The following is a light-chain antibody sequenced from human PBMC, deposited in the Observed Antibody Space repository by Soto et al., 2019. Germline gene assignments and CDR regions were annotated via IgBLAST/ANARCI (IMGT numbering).Light chain of an antibody. CDR2: STS. CDR3: QQSYSSPYT. CDR1: QDINKY. V-gene: IGKV1-39*01. Sequence: DIQMTQSPSSLSAAVGDRVTITCRASQDINKYLNWYHQTPGKAPKLLIFSTSTLYSGVQSRFSGSRSGTDFTLTISSLQPEDFATYCCQQSYSSPYTFGQGTKVEIK. J-gene: IGKJ2*01.